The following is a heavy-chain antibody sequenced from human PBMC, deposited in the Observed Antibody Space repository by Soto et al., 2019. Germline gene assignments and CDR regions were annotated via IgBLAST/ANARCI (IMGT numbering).Heavy chain of an antibody. Sequence: EVQLLEFGGGLVQPGGSLRLSCAASGFTFSSYAMSWVRQAPGKGLEWVSAISGSGGSTYYADSVKGRFTISRDNSKNTLYLQMNSLRAEDTAVYYCAKEWVTMVRGVPYYFDYWGQGTLVTVSS. D-gene: IGHD3-10*01. CDR1: GFTFSSYA. J-gene: IGHJ4*02. CDR3: AKEWVTMVRGVPYYFDY. CDR2: ISGSGGST. V-gene: IGHV3-23*01.